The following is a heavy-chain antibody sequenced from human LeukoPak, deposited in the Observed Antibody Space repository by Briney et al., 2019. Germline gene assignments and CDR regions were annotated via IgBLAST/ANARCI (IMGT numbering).Heavy chain of an antibody. Sequence: GGSLRLSCAASGFTFSSYAMSWVRQAPGKGLEWVSAISGSGGSTFYADSVKGRFIISRDTSKNTLYLQIYSLRAEDTAVYYCARGRNYDNSAYHRLDFDYWGQGTLVTVSS. CDR3: ARGRNYDNSAYHRLDFDY. V-gene: IGHV3-23*01. D-gene: IGHD3-22*01. CDR2: ISGSGGST. CDR1: GFTFSSYA. J-gene: IGHJ4*02.